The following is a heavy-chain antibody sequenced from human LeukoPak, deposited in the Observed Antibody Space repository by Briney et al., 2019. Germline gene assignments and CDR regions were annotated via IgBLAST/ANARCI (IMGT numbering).Heavy chain of an antibody. CDR2: IKGGGGT. Sequence: PGGSLRLSCAASGFSFNTYVMSWVRQTPGKGLQWVSSIKGGGGTDYADSVKGRFTISRDNSKNTLYLQMNSLRAEDTSIYYCTKVRPPPGSGWYGGDDYWGQGTLVTVSS. V-gene: IGHV3-23*01. J-gene: IGHJ4*02. CDR3: TKVRPPPGSGWYGGDDY. D-gene: IGHD6-19*01. CDR1: GFSFNTYV.